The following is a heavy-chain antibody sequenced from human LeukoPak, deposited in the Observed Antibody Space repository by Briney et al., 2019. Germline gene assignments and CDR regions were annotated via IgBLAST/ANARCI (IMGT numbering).Heavy chain of an antibody. CDR2: INTGNDNT. J-gene: IGHJ4*02. V-gene: IGHV1-3*04. Sequence: GASVKVSCKTSGYTFSNYAIHWVRQAPGQRLEWMGWINTGNDNTKYSQKFQGRVSITRNTSASTAYMELNNLRSEDTAVYYCARVAGFTMIVVAPPGYWGQGTLVTVSS. D-gene: IGHD3-22*01. CDR1: GYTFSNYA. CDR3: ARVAGFTMIVVAPPGY.